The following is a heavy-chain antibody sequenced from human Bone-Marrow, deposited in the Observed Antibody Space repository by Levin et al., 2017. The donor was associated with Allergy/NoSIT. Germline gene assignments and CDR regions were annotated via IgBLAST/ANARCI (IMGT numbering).Heavy chain of an antibody. D-gene: IGHD3-3*01. J-gene: IGHJ6*03. CDR1: GFTFSSYT. Sequence: GESLKISCAASGFTFSSYTMNWVRQAPGKGLEWVSSIRGTSSYITFSDSVKGRLTISRDNSKNSLYLQMNNLRAEDTAVYYCARRNDFWSRTHGGYYFFMDVWGKGTTVTVSS. V-gene: IGHV3-21*01. CDR3: ARRNDFWSRTHGGYYFFMDV. CDR2: IRGTSSYI.